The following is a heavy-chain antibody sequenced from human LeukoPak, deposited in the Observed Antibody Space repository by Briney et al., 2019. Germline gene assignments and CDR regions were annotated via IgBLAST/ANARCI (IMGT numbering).Heavy chain of an antibody. CDR1: GGSISSGDYY. CDR2: IYYSGNT. V-gene: IGHV4-30-4*01. CDR3: ARGGDSSGFYYYFDY. D-gene: IGHD3-22*01. Sequence: PSETLSLTCTVSGGSISSGDYYWSWIRQPPGKGLEWIGYIYYSGNTYYNPSLKSRVTISVDRSKNQFSLKLTSVTAADTAVYYCARGGDSSGFYYYFDYWGQGTLVTVSS. J-gene: IGHJ4*02.